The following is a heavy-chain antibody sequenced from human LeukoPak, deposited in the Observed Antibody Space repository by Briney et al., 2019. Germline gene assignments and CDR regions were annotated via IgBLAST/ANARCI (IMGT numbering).Heavy chain of an antibody. J-gene: IGHJ3*02. CDR2: TSAYNGNT. CDR3: ARGDSIVGAHAFDI. V-gene: IGHV1-18*01. CDR1: GYTFTNYG. D-gene: IGHD1-26*01. Sequence: ASVTVSCKASGYTFTNYGISWVRQAPGHGPEWMGWTSAYNGNTKYAQNVQGRVMMTTDTSTSTAYMELRSLRPDDTAVYFCARGDSIVGAHAFDIWGQGTMVTVSS.